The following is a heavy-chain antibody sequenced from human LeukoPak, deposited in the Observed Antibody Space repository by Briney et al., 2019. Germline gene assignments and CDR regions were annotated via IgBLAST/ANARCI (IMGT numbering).Heavy chain of an antibody. CDR1: GFTFSSFW. D-gene: IGHD3-10*01. Sequence: PGGSLRLSCAASGFTFSSFWMTWVRRAPGKGLEWVAHIKQDGSEEYYVDSVKGRSTISRDNAKNSLYLQMNSLKAEDTAVYYCAREGSYYVYWGQGTLVTVSS. CDR2: IKQDGSEE. CDR3: AREGSYYVY. V-gene: IGHV3-7*03. J-gene: IGHJ4*02.